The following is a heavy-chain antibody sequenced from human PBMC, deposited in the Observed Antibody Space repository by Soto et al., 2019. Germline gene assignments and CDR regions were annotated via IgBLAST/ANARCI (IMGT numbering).Heavy chain of an antibody. CDR1: GFSLTTSGVG. J-gene: IGHJ4*02. D-gene: IGHD3-3*01. Sequence: SGPTLVNPTQTLTLTCTFSGFSLTTSGVGVGWIRQPPGKALEWLALIYWDDDKRYSPSLKSRLTITKDTSKNQVVLTMTNMDPADTATYYCARMSLHDFWSGYLFDYWGQGTLVTVSS. CDR3: ARMSLHDFWSGYLFDY. V-gene: IGHV2-5*02. CDR2: IYWDDDK.